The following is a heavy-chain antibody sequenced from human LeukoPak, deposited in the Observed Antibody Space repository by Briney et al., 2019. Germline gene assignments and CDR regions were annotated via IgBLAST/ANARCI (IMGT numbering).Heavy chain of an antibody. Sequence: SETLSLACTVSNGSISSYHWSWVRQPPGKGLEWIGYILTSGTTNYNPSLKSRLTISVDTSKNQFTLKLSSVTAADTAVYYCARLRVSGSYLYYFDYWGQGTLVTVSS. V-gene: IGHV4-4*09. D-gene: IGHD1-26*01. CDR3: ARLRVSGSYLYYFDY. CDR2: ILTSGTT. J-gene: IGHJ4*02. CDR1: NGSISSYH.